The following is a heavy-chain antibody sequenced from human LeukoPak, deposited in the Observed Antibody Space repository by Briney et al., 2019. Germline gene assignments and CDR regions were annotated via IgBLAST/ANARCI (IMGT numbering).Heavy chain of an antibody. D-gene: IGHD1-14*01. CDR2: PYYGSKWYK. CDR3: ARDRTPDYYYGMDV. Sequence: SQTLSLTCDISGYSVSSNCAAWMWITHSPSRGLEWLVRPYYGSKWYKHYAVSVKSRITINPDTSKNQFSLQLNSVTPEDTAVYYCARDRTPDYYYGMDVWGQGTTVTVSS. J-gene: IGHJ6*02. CDR1: GYSVSSNCAA. V-gene: IGHV6-1*01.